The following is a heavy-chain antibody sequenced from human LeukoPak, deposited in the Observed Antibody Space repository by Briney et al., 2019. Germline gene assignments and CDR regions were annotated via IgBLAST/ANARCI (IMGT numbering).Heavy chain of an antibody. V-gene: IGHV3-33*01. Sequence: PGRSLRLSCAASGFTFRNHGMHWVRQATGKGLEWVAVIWYDGSNQYYSDSVKGRFTISRDNSKNSLYLQMNSLRAEDTAVYYSARGIGARRLDFWGQGSLVSV. D-gene: IGHD6-6*01. J-gene: IGHJ4*01. CDR1: GFTFRNHG. CDR2: IWYDGSNQ. CDR3: ARGIGARRLDF.